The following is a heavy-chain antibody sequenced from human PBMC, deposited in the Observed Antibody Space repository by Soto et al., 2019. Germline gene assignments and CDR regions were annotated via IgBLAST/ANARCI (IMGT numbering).Heavy chain of an antibody. CDR2: ISGSGGGV. CDR3: AKNPYTGYSYYMDV. D-gene: IGHD5-18*01. Sequence: GGSLRLSCAASGFTFSSHGMSWVRQAPGQGLEWVSTISGSGGGVQYADSVKGRLTISRDNSESTLYLQMNSLRAEDTAVHYCAKNPYTGYSYYMDVWGRGTTVTVSS. CDR1: GFTFSSHG. V-gene: IGHV3-23*01. J-gene: IGHJ6*03.